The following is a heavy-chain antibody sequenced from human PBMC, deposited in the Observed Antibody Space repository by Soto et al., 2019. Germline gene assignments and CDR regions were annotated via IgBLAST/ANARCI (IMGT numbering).Heavy chain of an antibody. CDR1: GWTFPRYS. CDR3: ARGDIVVVVAALAYGMDV. D-gene: IGHD2-15*01. CDR2: INAGNGNT. V-gene: IGHV1-3*01. J-gene: IGHJ6*02. Sequence: GAVHVSCKCTGWTFPRYSRHWVRQAPGQRREGMGWINAGNGNTKYSQKFQGRVTITRDTSASTDYMELSSLRSEDTAVYYCARGDIVVVVAALAYGMDVWGQGTTVTVSS.